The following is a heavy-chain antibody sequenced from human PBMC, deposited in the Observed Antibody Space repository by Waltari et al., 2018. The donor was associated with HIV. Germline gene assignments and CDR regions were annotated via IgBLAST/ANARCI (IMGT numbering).Heavy chain of an antibody. D-gene: IGHD2-2*01. V-gene: IGHV4-39*01. CDR3: ARRGDGFNQHARLDH. J-gene: IGHJ4*02. CDR2: MYNSGTT. Sequence: QLHLQESGPGLVKPSETLALTCTVSGGSITRNDFYWAWIRQPPGKGLEWIGLMYNSGTTDYNPSLKSLVSMSRDTSKNRFSLRLHSVTAADTAIYYCARRGDGFNQHARLDHWGPGTLVTVSS. CDR1: GGSITRNDFY.